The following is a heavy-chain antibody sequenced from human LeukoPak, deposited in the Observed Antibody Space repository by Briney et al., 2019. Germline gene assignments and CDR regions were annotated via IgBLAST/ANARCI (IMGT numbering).Heavy chain of an antibody. CDR1: GFTFDDYA. J-gene: IGHJ4*02. V-gene: IGHV3-9*01. Sequence: GRSLRLSCAASGFTFDDYAMHWVRQAPGKGREWVSGISWNSGSIGYADSVKGRFTISRDNAKNSLYLQMNSLRAEDTALYYCAKDKEGRLTYYFDYWGQGTLVTVSS. CDR2: ISWNSGSI. CDR3: AKDKEGRLTYYFDY. D-gene: IGHD2-15*01.